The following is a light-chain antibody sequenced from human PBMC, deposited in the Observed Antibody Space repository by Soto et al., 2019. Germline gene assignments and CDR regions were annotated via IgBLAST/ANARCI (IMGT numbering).Light chain of an antibody. CDR2: EVN. V-gene: IGLV2-23*02. Sequence: QSALTQPASVSGSPGQSITISCTGTSSDIGTYNLVSWYQQHPGKAPKLMIYEVNKRPSGVSDRFSGSKSGNTASLTISGLQAEDKADYYCCSYAGSSTLYVFGTGTKVTVL. CDR3: CSYAGSSTLYV. J-gene: IGLJ1*01. CDR1: SSDIGTYNL.